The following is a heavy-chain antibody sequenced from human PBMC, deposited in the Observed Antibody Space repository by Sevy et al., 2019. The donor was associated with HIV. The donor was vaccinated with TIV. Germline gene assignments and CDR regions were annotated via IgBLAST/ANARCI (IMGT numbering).Heavy chain of an antibody. Sequence: SGPTLVNPTQTLTLTCTFSGFSLTTSGVGVGWIRQPPGKALEWLALIYWNDDKRYSPSLKSRLTITKDSSKNQVVLTMTNMEPVDTATYYFAHVKIYCSGGSCQASRIDAFDIWGQGTMVTVSS. CDR2: IYWNDDK. D-gene: IGHD2-15*01. CDR1: GFSLTTSGVG. J-gene: IGHJ3*02. CDR3: AHVKIYCSGGSCQASRIDAFDI. V-gene: IGHV2-5*01.